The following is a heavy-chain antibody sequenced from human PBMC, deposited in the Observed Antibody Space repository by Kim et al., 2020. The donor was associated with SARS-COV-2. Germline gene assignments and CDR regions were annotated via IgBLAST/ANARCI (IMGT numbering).Heavy chain of an antibody. Sequence: TDYADSVEGRFTSSRDNPKNSLYLQMNSLRAGDTALYYCAKADYPNAFDVWGQGTMVTVSS. D-gene: IGHD5-12*01. CDR2: T. CDR3: AKADYPNAFDV. J-gene: IGHJ3*01. V-gene: IGHV3-23*01.